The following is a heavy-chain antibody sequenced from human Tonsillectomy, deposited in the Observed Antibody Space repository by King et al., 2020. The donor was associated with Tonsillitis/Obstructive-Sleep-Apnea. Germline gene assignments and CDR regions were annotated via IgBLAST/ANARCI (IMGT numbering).Heavy chain of an antibody. CDR2: INPISGST. CDR1: GYTFTSHY. Sequence: QLVQSGAEVKKPGASVKISCKTSGYTFTSHYLHWVRQAPGQGLEWMGIINPISGSTTYTLQFQGRVTMTRDTSTSTVYMELSSLRSDDTAVYYCARGRSIAGTTSLPFDYWGQGTLVTVSS. D-gene: IGHD1-20*01. CDR3: ARGRSIAGTTSLPFDY. J-gene: IGHJ4*02. V-gene: IGHV1-46*01.